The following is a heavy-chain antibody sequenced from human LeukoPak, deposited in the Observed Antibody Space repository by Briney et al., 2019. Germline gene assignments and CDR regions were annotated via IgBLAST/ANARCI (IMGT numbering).Heavy chain of an antibody. CDR1: GFTFSSYA. CDR2: ISYDGSNK. J-gene: IGHJ4*02. V-gene: IGHV3-30-3*01. Sequence: GGSLRLSCAASGFTFSSYAMHWVRQAPGKGLEWVAVISYDGSNKYYADSVKGRFTISRDNSKNTLYLQMNSLRAEDTAVYYCARGETYSSSSMVYYWGQGTPVTVSS. CDR3: ARGETYSSSSMVYY. D-gene: IGHD6-13*01.